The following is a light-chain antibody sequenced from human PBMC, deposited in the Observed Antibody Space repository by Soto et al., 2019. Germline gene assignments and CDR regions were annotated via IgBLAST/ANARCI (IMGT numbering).Light chain of an antibody. CDR2: AAS. J-gene: IGKJ1*01. Sequence: DIQLTQSPSSLSAFVGDRVTITCRASQGISNYVAWYQQKPGKVPKLLIYAASALQSGVPSRFSGSGSGTDFTLSISSLQPEDVGIYYCQKYNGALWTFGQGTKVEIK. V-gene: IGKV1-27*01. CDR3: QKYNGALWT. CDR1: QGISNY.